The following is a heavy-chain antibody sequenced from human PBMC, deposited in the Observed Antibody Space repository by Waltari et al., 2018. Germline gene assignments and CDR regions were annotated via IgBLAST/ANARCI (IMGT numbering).Heavy chain of an antibody. V-gene: IGHV3-7*01. J-gene: IGHJ4*02. CDR2: IKQDGSEK. CDR1: GFTFSSSW. Sequence: EVQLVESGGGLVQPGGSLRLSCAASGFTFSSSWMSWVRRAPGKGLEWVANIKQDGSEKYYVDSVKGRFTISRDNAKNSLYLQMNSLRAEDTAVYYCARGGRSIGGFDYWGQGTLVTVSS. D-gene: IGHD3-22*01. CDR3: ARGGRSIGGFDY.